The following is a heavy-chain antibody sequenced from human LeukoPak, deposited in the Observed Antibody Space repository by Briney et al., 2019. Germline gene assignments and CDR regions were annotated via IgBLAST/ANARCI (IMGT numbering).Heavy chain of an antibody. J-gene: IGHJ4*02. D-gene: IGHD1-26*01. Sequence: ASVKVSCKVSGYTLTELSMHWVRQAPGKRLEWMGGFDPEDGETIYAQKFQGRVTMTEDTSTDTAYMELSSLRSEDTAVYYCAAHRYSGSYGGYCGQGTLVTVSS. CDR2: FDPEDGET. V-gene: IGHV1-24*01. CDR1: GYTLTELS. CDR3: AAHRYSGSYGGY.